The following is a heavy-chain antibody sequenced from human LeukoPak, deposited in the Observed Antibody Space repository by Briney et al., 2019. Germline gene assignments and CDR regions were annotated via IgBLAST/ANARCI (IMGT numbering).Heavy chain of an antibody. Sequence: PGXSLRLSCAASGFTFSNYAMSWVRQAPGKGLEWVANIKGDGSENFYVDSVKGRFTISRDNTKNSLYLQMNSLRAEDTAVYYCVRDYSGNWGQGTLVTVSS. CDR2: IKGDGSEN. D-gene: IGHD6-25*01. V-gene: IGHV3-7*01. CDR3: VRDYSGN. J-gene: IGHJ4*02. CDR1: GFTFSNYA.